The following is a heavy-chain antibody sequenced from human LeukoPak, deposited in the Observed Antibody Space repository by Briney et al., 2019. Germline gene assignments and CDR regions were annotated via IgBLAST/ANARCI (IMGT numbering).Heavy chain of an antibody. CDR2: IYTGGGT. CDR1: GFKFDDHG. V-gene: IGHV3-66*01. CDR3: ARGQAYCGADCYSD. Sequence: GGSLRLSCAASGFKFDDHGMNWVRQTPGKGLDWVSVIYTGGGTNYGDSVKGRFTISRDNSKNTLYLQMNSLRADDTAIYYCARGQAYCGADCYSDWGQGTLVTVSS. D-gene: IGHD2-21*02. J-gene: IGHJ4*02.